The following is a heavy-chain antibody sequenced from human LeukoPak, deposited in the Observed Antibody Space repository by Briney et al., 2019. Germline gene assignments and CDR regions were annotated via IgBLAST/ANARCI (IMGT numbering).Heavy chain of an antibody. D-gene: IGHD3-9*01. J-gene: IGHJ6*02. V-gene: IGHV4-34*01. CDR1: GGSISSYY. Sequence: PSETLSLTCTVSGGSISSYYWSWIRQPPGKGLEWIGEINHSGSTNYNPSLKSRVTISVDTSKNQFSLKLSSVTAADTAVYYCARGSRIDCLSYYYYYGMDVWGQGTTVTVSS. CDR3: ARGSRIDCLSYYYYYGMDV. CDR2: INHSGST.